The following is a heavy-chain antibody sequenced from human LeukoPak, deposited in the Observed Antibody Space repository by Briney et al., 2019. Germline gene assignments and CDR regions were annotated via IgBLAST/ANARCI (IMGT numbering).Heavy chain of an antibody. D-gene: IGHD2-15*01. CDR3: AREGIVVVVAATPTGSNGMDV. J-gene: IGHJ6*02. V-gene: IGHV3-66*01. Sequence: GGSLRLSCAASGFTVSSNYMSWVRQAPGKGLEWVSVIYSGGSTYYADSVKGRFTISRDNAKNSLYLQMNSLRAEDTAVYYCAREGIVVVVAATPTGSNGMDVWGQGTTVTVSS. CDR1: GFTVSSNY. CDR2: IYSGGST.